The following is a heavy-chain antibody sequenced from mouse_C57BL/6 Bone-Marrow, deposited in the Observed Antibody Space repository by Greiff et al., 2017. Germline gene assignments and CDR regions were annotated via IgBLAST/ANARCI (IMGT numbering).Heavy chain of an antibody. Sequence: QVQLKQPGAELVKPGASVKLSCKASGYTFTSYWMHWVKQRPGRGLEWIGRFDPNSGGTKYNEKFKSKATLTVDKPSSTVYMQLSSLTSEDSAVYYCARATYSNYRYYYAMDYGGKGTSVTVSS. D-gene: IGHD2-5*01. CDR1: GYTFTSYW. J-gene: IGHJ4*01. V-gene: IGHV1-72*01. CDR3: ARATYSNYRYYYAMDY. CDR2: FDPNSGGT.